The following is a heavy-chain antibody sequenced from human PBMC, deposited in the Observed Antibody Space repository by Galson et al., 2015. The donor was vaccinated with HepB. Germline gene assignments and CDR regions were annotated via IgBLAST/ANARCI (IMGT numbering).Heavy chain of an antibody. D-gene: IGHD4-17*01. J-gene: IGHJ4*02. V-gene: IGHV1-3*01. CDR2: INAGNGNT. CDR3: AREMEYGDYDYFDY. CDR1: GYTFTSYA. Sequence: SVKVSCRASGYTFTSYAMHWVRQAPGQRLEWMGWINAGNGNTKYSQKFQGRVTITRDTSASTAYMELSSLRSEDTAVYYCAREMEYGDYDYFDYWGQGTLVTVSS.